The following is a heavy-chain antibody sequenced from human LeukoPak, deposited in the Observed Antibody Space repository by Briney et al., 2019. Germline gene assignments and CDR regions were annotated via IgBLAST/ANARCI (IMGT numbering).Heavy chain of an antibody. CDR2: ISSSSSYI. V-gene: IGHV3-21*01. CDR3: AKDAGLSSRIEGLFDY. D-gene: IGHD6-6*01. J-gene: IGHJ4*02. Sequence: GGSLRLSCAVSGFTFRSYSMTWVRQAPGKGLEWVSSISSSSSYIYSADSVKGRFTISRDNAKNSLYLEMNSLRVEDTAVYYCAKDAGLSSRIEGLFDYWGQGTLVTVSS. CDR1: GFTFRSYS.